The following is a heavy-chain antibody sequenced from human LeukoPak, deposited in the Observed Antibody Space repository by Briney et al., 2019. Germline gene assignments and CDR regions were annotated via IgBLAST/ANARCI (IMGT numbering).Heavy chain of an antibody. J-gene: IGHJ6*04. D-gene: IGHD3-10*02. CDR3: AERGITMIGGV. CDR1: GFSFSNYA. CDR2: ISGSGDNT. Sequence: GGSLRLSCAASGFSFSNYAMSWVRQAPGKGLELVSAISGSGDNTYNPASVKGRFTGSRDNAKNSLYLQMNSLRAEDTAVYYCAERGITMIGGVWGKGTTVTISS. V-gene: IGHV3-23*01.